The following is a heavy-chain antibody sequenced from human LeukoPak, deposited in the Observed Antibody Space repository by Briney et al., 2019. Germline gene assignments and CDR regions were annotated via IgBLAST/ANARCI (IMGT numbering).Heavy chain of an antibody. CDR3: AKHGSGRYFDY. Sequence: GGSLRLSCAASGFTFSTFSNYGMSWVRQVPGKGLEWVSAISDSGGKTYYADSMKGRFTISRDNSKNTLYLQMNSLRAEDTAVYYCAKHGSGRYFDYWGQGTLVTVSS. CDR2: ISDSGGKT. D-gene: IGHD6-19*01. J-gene: IGHJ4*02. V-gene: IGHV3-23*01. CDR1: GFTFSTFSNYG.